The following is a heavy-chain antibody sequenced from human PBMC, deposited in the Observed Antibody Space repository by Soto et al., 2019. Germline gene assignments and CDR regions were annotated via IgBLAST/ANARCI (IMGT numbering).Heavy chain of an antibody. J-gene: IGHJ2*01. Sequence: QVQLVQSGAEVKKPGASVEVSCKASGYTFTTYYIHWVRHAPGQGLEWMGVINPGGVSTKYAQKFQDRVNMTRDTSTSTVYMDLSSLRSEDTAVYFCARGGNGDNVGYWYFDLWGRGTQVTVSP. D-gene: IGHD4-17*01. CDR3: ARGGNGDNVGYWYFDL. CDR2: INPGGVST. V-gene: IGHV1-46*01. CDR1: GYTFTTYY.